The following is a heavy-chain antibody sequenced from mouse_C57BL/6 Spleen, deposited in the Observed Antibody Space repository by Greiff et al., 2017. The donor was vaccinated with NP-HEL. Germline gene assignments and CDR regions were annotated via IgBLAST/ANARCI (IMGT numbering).Heavy chain of an antibody. CDR1: GFTFSDYY. CDR3: ARHPSYDYGGGYFDY. J-gene: IGHJ2*01. V-gene: IGHV5-12*01. CDR2: ISNGGGST. D-gene: IGHD2-4*01. Sequence: EVKLVESGGGLVQPGGSLKLSCAASGFTFSDYYMYWVRQTPEKRLEWVAYISNGGGSTYYPDTVKGRFTISRDNAKNTLYLQMSRLKSEDTAMYYCARHPSYDYGGGYFDYWGQGTTLTVSS.